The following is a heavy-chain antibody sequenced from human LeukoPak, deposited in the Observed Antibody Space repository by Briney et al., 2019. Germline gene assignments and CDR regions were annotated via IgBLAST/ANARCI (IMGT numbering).Heavy chain of an antibody. CDR3: AKSPTVGATAIDY. D-gene: IGHD1-26*01. CDR1: GFTVSSNY. Sequence: GGSLRLSCAASGFTVSSNYMSWVRQAPGKGLEWVSVIYSGGSTYYADSVKGRFTISRGNSKNTLYLQMNSLRAEDTAVYYCAKSPTVGATAIDYWGQGTLVTVSS. J-gene: IGHJ4*02. CDR2: IYSGGST. V-gene: IGHV3-53*01.